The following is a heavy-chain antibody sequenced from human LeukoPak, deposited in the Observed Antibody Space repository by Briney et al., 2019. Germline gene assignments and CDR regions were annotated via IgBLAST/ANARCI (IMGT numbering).Heavy chain of an antibody. CDR2: INRNGSDA. D-gene: IGHD5-24*01. Sequence: GGSLRLSCTTSRFTFDDFTMHWVRQPSGKGLEWVSFINRNGSDAYYADSVKGRFTISRDNSKNSVFLQMSSLTADDTALYYCAKGDAYNGCFDSWGQGTLVTISA. V-gene: IGHV3-43*01. CDR1: RFTFDDFT. CDR3: AKGDAYNGCFDS. J-gene: IGHJ4*02.